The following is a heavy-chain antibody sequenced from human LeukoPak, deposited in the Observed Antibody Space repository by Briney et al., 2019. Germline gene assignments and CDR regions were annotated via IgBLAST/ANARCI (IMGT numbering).Heavy chain of an antibody. CDR1: GFTFSSYG. D-gene: IGHD4-17*01. Sequence: GGSLRLSCAASGFTFSSYGMHWVRQAPGKGLEWVAFIRYDGSNKYYADSVKGRFTISRDDSKNTLYLQMNSLRAEDTAVYYCAANLYGDYVDLPGYWGQGTLVTVSS. J-gene: IGHJ4*02. CDR3: AANLYGDYVDLPGY. V-gene: IGHV3-30*02. CDR2: IRYDGSNK.